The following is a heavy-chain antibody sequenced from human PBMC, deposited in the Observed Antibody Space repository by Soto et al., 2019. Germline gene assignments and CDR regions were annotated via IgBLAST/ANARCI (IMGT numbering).Heavy chain of an antibody. Sequence: EVQVVESGGGLVQPGGSLRLSCAGSGFTFSDYWMSWARQAPGKGLEWVANIKYDGSEEYYVDSVRGRFTISRDNARNSRHLQMNSLRADDTAVYYCARFASGKSASTWGQGTLVTVSS. V-gene: IGHV3-7*05. D-gene: IGHD5-12*01. CDR2: IKYDGSEE. CDR1: GFTFSDYW. J-gene: IGHJ5*02. CDR3: ARFASGKSAST.